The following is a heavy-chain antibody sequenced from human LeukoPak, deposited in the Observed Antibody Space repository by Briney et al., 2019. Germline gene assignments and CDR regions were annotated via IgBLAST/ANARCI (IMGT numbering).Heavy chain of an antibody. J-gene: IGHJ6*03. Sequence: SETLSLTCTVSGGSISSYYWSWIRQPPGRGLEWIGEINHSGSTNYNPSLKSRVTMSVDTSKNQFSLKLSSVTAADTAVYYCAREGYGSGSYYYYYYYMDVWGKGTTVTISS. V-gene: IGHV4-34*01. CDR1: GGSISSYY. CDR3: AREGYGSGSYYYYYYYMDV. D-gene: IGHD3-10*01. CDR2: INHSGST.